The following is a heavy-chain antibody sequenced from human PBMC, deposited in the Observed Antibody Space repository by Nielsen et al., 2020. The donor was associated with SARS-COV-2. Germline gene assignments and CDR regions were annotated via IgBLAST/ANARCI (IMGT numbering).Heavy chain of an antibody. CDR2: VSHSGST. V-gene: IGHV4-34*01. Sequence: SETLSLTCAVSDGSLSGHYCTWIRQPPGKGLEWIGEVSHSGSTNTNPSLKSRVTISVDTSKSQFSLKLRSVTAADTAVYYCARLPAGTVSFDIWGQGTMVTVS. J-gene: IGHJ3*02. D-gene: IGHD2-2*01. CDR1: DGSLSGHY. CDR3: ARLPAGTVSFDI.